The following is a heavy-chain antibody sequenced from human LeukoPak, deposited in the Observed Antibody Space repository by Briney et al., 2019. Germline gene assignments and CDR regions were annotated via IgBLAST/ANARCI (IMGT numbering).Heavy chain of an antibody. D-gene: IGHD5-18*01. CDR1: GFTFSSYS. V-gene: IGHV3-21*01. CDR2: ISSSSSYI. Sequence: SGGSLRLSCAASGFTFSSYSMNWVRQAPGKGLEWVSSISSSSSYIYYADSVKGRFTISRDNAKNSLYLQMNSLRADDTAVYYCARDSTGYGYEEWSWGQGTLVTVSS. J-gene: IGHJ5*02. CDR3: ARDSTGYGYEEWS.